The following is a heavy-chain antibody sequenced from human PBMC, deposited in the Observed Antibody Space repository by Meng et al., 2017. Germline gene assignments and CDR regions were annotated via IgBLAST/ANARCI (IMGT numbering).Heavy chain of an antibody. V-gene: IGHV3-30*01. CDR2: ISYDGSNK. CDR3: ARVVAVAGPFDY. D-gene: IGHD6-19*01. J-gene: IGHJ4*02. Sequence: GESLKISCAASGFTFSSYAMHWVRQAPGKGLEWVAVISYDGSNKYYADSVKGRFTISRDNSKNTLYLQMNSLRAEDTAVYYCARVVAVAGPFDYWGQGTLVTSPQ. CDR1: GFTFSSYA.